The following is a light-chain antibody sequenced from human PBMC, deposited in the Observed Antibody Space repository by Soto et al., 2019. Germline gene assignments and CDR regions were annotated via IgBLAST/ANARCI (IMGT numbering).Light chain of an antibody. CDR1: SSDVGGYNY. Sequence: QSVLTQPASVSGSPGQSITISCTGTSSDVGGYNYVSWYQQHPGKAPKLMIYDVSNRPSGVSNRFSGSKSGNTASLTISGLRAEDEADYYGSSKKSSSGGVFGTGTKVTVL. CDR2: DVS. V-gene: IGLV2-14*01. CDR3: SSKKSSSGGV. J-gene: IGLJ1*01.